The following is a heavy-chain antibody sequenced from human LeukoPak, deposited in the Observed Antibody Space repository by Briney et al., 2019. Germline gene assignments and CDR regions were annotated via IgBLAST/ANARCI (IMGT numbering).Heavy chain of an antibody. Sequence: GGSLRLSCAASGFTFGSYAMSWVRQAPGKGLEWVSAISGSGGSTYYADSVKGRFTISRDNSKNTLYLQMNSLRAEDTAVYYCAKGSGWSNWFDPWGQGTLVTVSS. V-gene: IGHV3-23*01. J-gene: IGHJ5*02. D-gene: IGHD6-19*01. CDR1: GFTFGSYA. CDR3: AKGSGWSNWFDP. CDR2: ISGSGGST.